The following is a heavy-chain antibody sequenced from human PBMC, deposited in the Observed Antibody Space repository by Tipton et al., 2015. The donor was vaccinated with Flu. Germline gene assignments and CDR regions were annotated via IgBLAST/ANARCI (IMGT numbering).Heavy chain of an antibody. CDR3: ARGPFGLNYLTAVHGAGGRIDY. Sequence: SLRLSCAASGFTFSSYAMHWVRQAPGKGLEWVAVISYDGSNKYYADSVKGRFTISRDNSKNTLYLQMNSLRAEDTAVYYCARGPFGLNYLTAVHGAGGRIDYWGQGTLVTVSS. V-gene: IGHV3-30*01. J-gene: IGHJ4*02. D-gene: IGHD3-16*01. CDR1: GFTFSSYA. CDR2: ISYDGSNK.